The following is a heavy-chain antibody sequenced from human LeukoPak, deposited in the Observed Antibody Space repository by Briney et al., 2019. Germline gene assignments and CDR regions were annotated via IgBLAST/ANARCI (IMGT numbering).Heavy chain of an antibody. CDR2: ISGGGGST. J-gene: IGHJ4*02. V-gene: IGHV3-43*02. CDR3: AKDTRYSSSSYFDY. D-gene: IGHD6-6*01. Sequence: PGGSPRLSCAASGFTFDDYAMHWVRQAPGKGLEWVSLISGGGGSTYYADSVKGRFTISRDNSKNSLYLQMNSLRTEDTALYYCAKDTRYSSSSYFDYWGQGTLVTVSS. CDR1: GFTFDDYA.